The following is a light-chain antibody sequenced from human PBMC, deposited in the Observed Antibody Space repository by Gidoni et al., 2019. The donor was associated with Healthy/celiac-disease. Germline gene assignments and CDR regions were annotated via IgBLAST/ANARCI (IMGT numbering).Light chain of an antibody. Sequence: DIPMTQSPSSLSASVGDRVTITCQASQDISNYLNWYQQKPGKAPKLLIYDGSNFEKGVPSRFSGSGSGTDFTFTISSLQPEDIATYYCQQYDNLPLTFGGGTKVEIK. CDR3: QQYDNLPLT. J-gene: IGKJ4*01. CDR1: QDISNY. V-gene: IGKV1-33*01. CDR2: DGS.